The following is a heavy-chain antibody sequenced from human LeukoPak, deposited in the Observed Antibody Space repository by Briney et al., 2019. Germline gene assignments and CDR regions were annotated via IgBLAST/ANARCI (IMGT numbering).Heavy chain of an antibody. CDR3: ARDRRYYDRNGYVDAFHL. J-gene: IGHJ3*01. CDR2: INPSGGST. D-gene: IGHD3-22*01. Sequence: GASVNVSCKASGYTFTSYYMHWVRQAPGQGLEWRGMINPSGGSTSYAPECQCRVTMTADTSTATASMELRGLRSDDTAVYYCARDRRYYDRNGYVDAFHLWGQGPRVPVSS. V-gene: IGHV1-46*01. CDR1: GYTFTSYY.